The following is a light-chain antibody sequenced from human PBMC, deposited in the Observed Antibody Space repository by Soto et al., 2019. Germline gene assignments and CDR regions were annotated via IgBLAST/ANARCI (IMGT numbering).Light chain of an antibody. V-gene: IGKV3D-15*01. Sequence: EVVMTQSPATLPVSPGGRVTLSCRASQSVGSHLAWSQQRPGQPHRLLIYGASTRDTAVPTRFSGSGSGTEFTLTITNLQSEDFAVYYGQQYNNLPPCTLGQGPMVESK. J-gene: IGKJ1*01. CDR1: QSVGSH. CDR2: GAS. CDR3: QQYNNLPPCT.